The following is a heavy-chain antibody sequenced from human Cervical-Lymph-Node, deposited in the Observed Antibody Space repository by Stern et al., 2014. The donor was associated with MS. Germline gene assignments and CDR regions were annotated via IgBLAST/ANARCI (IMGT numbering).Heavy chain of an antibody. J-gene: IGHJ3*02. D-gene: IGHD3-3*01. CDR2: IYTDDST. CDR1: GFTVSNNY. Sequence: VQLVQSGGGLIQPGVSLRLSCAAPGFTVSNNYMSWVRQAPGKGLEWVSLIYTDDSTYYAGSVKGRFTISRDSSKNKLFLQMNSLRAEDTAVYYCARAIFGVNTAAMAPDAFDTWGQGTMVTVSS. CDR3: ARAIFGVNTAAMAPDAFDT. V-gene: IGHV3-53*01.